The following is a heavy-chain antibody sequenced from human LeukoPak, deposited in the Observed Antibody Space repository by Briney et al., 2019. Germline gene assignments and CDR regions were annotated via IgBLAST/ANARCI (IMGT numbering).Heavy chain of an antibody. CDR3: ARTRSQGIAAQYFDY. CDR2: FYYSGST. CDR1: GGSVSSYS. J-gene: IGHJ4*02. V-gene: IGHV4-59*08. Sequence: SETLSLTCTVSGGSVSSYSWSWIRQPPGKGLEWIGYFYYSGSTNYNPSLKSRVTISVDTSKSQFSLKLTSVTAADTAVYYCARTRSQGIAAQYFDYWGQGTLVTVSS. D-gene: IGHD6-13*01.